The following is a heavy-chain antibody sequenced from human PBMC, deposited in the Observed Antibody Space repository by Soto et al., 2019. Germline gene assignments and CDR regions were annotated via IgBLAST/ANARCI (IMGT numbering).Heavy chain of an antibody. CDR2: ISYSGSP. Sequence: SETLSLTCTVSGVSVSRDYQWIWIRQPPGKGLEWIGHISYSGSPYYHPSLRSRLSISVGTSKNQFSLKVKSVTAADTAVYYCARAWDFWGQGTLVTVSS. D-gene: IGHD1-26*01. CDR3: ARAWDF. J-gene: IGHJ1*01. CDR1: GVSVSRDYQ. V-gene: IGHV4-30-4*01.